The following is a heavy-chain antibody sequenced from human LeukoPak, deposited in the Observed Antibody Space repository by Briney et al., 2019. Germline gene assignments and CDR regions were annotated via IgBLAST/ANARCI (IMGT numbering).Heavy chain of an antibody. J-gene: IGHJ4*02. CDR3: AKADSSGYSEDY. V-gene: IGHV3-23*01. D-gene: IGHD3-22*01. CDR2: ISGSGGST. Sequence: GGSLRLSCAASGFTFSSYAMSWVRQAPGKGLEWVSAISGSGGSTYYADSVKGRFTISRDNSKNTLYLQMNGLRAEDTAVYYCAKADSSGYSEDYWGQGTLVTVSS. CDR1: GFTFSSYA.